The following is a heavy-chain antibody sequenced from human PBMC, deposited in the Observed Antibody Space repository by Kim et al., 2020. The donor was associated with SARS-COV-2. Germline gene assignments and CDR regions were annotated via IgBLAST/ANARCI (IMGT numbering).Heavy chain of an antibody. V-gene: IGHV3-11*04. J-gene: IGHJ3*02. CDR3: ARVRERYSSVWYAFDI. D-gene: IGHD6-19*01. Sequence: SVKGRFTISNDNAKNTPYLQMNSLKTEYTAVYYCARVRERYSSVWYAFDIWGQGTMVTVSS.